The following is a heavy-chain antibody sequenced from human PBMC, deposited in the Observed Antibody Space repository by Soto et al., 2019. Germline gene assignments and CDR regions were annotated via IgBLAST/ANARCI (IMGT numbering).Heavy chain of an antibody. Sequence: EMQLLESGGGLVQPGGSLRLFCAASGFTFSNYAMTWVRQAPGEGLEWVSTITPSGVTYYGDTVKGRFTISRDNSRSTLFLQMNSLRAEDTATYFCARTDKLNSPSSGWANRFDCWGQGTLVTVSS. D-gene: IGHD6-19*01. CDR2: ITPSGVT. V-gene: IGHV3-23*01. CDR1: GFTFSNYA. CDR3: ARTDKLNSPSSGWANRFDC. J-gene: IGHJ4*02.